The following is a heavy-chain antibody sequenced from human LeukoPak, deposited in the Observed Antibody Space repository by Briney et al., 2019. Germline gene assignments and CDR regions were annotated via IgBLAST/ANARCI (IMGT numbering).Heavy chain of an antibody. CDR2: IRYDGSNK. Sequence: GGSLRLSCAAPGFTFSSYGMHWVRQAPGKGLEWVAFIRYDGSNKYYADSVKGRFTISRDNSKNTLYLQMNSLRAEDTAVYYCAKGGYCSSTSCWGAFDIWGQGTMVTVSS. D-gene: IGHD2-2*01. CDR3: AKGGYCSSTSCWGAFDI. J-gene: IGHJ3*02. V-gene: IGHV3-30*02. CDR1: GFTFSSYG.